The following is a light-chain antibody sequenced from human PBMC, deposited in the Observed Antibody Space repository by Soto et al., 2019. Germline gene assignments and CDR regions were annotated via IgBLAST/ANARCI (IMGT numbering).Light chain of an antibody. CDR3: QQYGSSPLT. CDR2: GVS. J-gene: IGKJ1*01. CDR1: QSVSSSY. V-gene: IGKV3-20*01. Sequence: DILLTPSPATLSLSPGESATLSCRASQSVSSSYSAWYRQKPGQAPILLIYGVSSRAAGIPDRFSGSGSGTDFTLTISRLGPEDFAVYYRQQYGSSPLTFGQGTKLDIK.